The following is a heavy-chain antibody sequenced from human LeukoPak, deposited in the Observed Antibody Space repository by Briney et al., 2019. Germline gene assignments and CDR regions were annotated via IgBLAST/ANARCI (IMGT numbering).Heavy chain of an antibody. CDR3: ARDRNPYYDGSGYGYC. D-gene: IGHD3-22*01. CDR1: GGTFSSYA. Sequence: SVKVSCKASGGTFSSYAISWVRQAPGQGLEWMGGIIPIFGTANYAQKFQGRVTITADESTSTAYMELRSLRSDDTAIYYCARDRNPYYDGSGYGYCWGQGTLVTVSS. J-gene: IGHJ4*02. V-gene: IGHV1-69*13. CDR2: IIPIFGTA.